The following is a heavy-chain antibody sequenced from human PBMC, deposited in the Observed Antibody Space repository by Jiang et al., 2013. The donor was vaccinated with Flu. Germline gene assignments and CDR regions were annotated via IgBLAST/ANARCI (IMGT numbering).Heavy chain of an antibody. V-gene: IGHV4-39*01. CDR1: GGSISSSSYY. CDR2: IYYSGST. D-gene: IGHD3-16*01. J-gene: IGHJ3*02. Sequence: CTVSGGSISSSSYYWGWIRQPPGKGLEWIGSIYYSGSTYYNPSLKSRVTISVDTSKNQFSLKLSSVTAADTAVYYCARLKGEGAFDIWGQGTMVTVSS. CDR3: ARLKGEGAFDI.